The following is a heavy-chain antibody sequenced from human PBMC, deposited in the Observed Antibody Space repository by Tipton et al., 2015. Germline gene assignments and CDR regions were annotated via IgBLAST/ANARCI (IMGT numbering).Heavy chain of an antibody. J-gene: IGHJ5*01. CDR2: ISHSGNT. V-gene: IGHV4-38-2*01. CDR3: ARARGRHGGLLDS. CDR1: AYSISSDYC. D-gene: IGHD4-23*01. Sequence: TLSLTCAVSAYSISSDYCWGWIRQPPGKGLEWIGSISHSGNTYYNPSLKSRVTISVDTSKNQFSLKMRSVTATDTAVYYCARARGRHGGLLDSWGQGTLVTVSS.